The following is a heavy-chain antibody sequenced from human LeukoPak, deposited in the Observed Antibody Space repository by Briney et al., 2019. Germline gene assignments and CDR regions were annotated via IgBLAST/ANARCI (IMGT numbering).Heavy chain of an antibody. Sequence: PGRSLRLSCRASGFTLGDYAMSWVRQAPGRGLEWVGFIRSKAYGGTTDYAASVKGRFTISRDDSKSIAYLQMNSPKTEDTAVYYCTSYYYDSSGYYPDYWGQGTLVTVSS. CDR2: IRSKAYGGTT. J-gene: IGHJ4*02. CDR3: TSYYYDSSGYYPDY. V-gene: IGHV3-49*04. D-gene: IGHD3-22*01. CDR1: GFTLGDYA.